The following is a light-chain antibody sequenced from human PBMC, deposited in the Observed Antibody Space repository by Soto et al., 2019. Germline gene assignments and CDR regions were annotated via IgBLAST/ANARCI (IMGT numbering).Light chain of an antibody. Sequence: IVMTQSPDTLSVSPGERATLSCRTSQTVKSNLAWYQQTPDQPPRLLIYGASTRATTTPGRFSGSGSGTEFTLTISSPQSEDFAVYYCQQYNFWPPNTFGGGTKVDIK. CDR2: GAS. CDR3: QQYNFWPPNT. V-gene: IGKV3D-15*01. J-gene: IGKJ4*01. CDR1: QTVKSN.